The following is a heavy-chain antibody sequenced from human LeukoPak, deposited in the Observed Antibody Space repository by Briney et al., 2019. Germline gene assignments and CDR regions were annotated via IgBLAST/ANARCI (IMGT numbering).Heavy chain of an antibody. Sequence: GGSLRLSCAASGFTFSSYWMHWVRQAPGKGLVWVSRINSDGSSTSYADSVKGRFTISRDNAKNTLYLQMNSLRAEDTAVYYYARGYYDSRGDYWGQGTLVTVSS. CDR3: ARGYYDSRGDY. J-gene: IGHJ4*02. V-gene: IGHV3-74*01. CDR2: INSDGSST. D-gene: IGHD3-22*01. CDR1: GFTFSSYW.